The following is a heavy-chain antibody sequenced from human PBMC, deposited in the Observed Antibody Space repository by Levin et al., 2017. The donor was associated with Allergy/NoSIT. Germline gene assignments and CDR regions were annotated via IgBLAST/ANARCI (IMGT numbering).Heavy chain of an antibody. J-gene: IGHJ3*02. Sequence: PGGSLRLSCAASGFTFSSYSMNWVRQAPGKGLEWVSYISSSSSTIYYADSVKGRFTISRDNAKNSLYLQMNSLRAEDTAVYYCARDKSNSSSDIWGQGTMVTVSS. CDR3: ARDKSNSSSDI. CDR1: GFTFSSYS. V-gene: IGHV3-48*01. CDR2: ISSSSSTI. D-gene: IGHD6-13*01.